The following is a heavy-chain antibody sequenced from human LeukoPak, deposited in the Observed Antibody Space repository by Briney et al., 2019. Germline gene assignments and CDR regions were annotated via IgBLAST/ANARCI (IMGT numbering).Heavy chain of an antibody. D-gene: IGHD5-12*01. Sequence: SETLSLTCAVYGGSFSGYYWSWSRQPPGKGLEWIREINHSGSTNYNPSLKSRVTISADTSKNQFSLKLSSVTAADTAVYYCARGGNSGYVWWGQGTLVIVSS. CDR2: INHSGST. J-gene: IGHJ4*02. CDR1: GGSFSGYY. CDR3: ARGGNSGYVW. V-gene: IGHV4-34*01.